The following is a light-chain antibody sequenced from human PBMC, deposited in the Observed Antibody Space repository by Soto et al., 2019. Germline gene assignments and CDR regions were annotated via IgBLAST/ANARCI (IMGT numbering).Light chain of an antibody. CDR2: GAS. V-gene: IGKV3-15*01. Sequence: EIVLTQSPATLSVSPGERATLSCRASQSVSSNLAWYQQKPGQAPRLLIYGASSRAPGIPARFSGSGSGTEFTLTISSLQSEEFAVYYCQHYNNLPLTFGGGAKVEIK. CDR1: QSVSSN. J-gene: IGKJ4*01. CDR3: QHYNNLPLT.